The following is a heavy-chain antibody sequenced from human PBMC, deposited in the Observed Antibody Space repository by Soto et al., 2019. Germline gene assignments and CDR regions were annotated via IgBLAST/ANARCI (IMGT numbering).Heavy chain of an antibody. D-gene: IGHD3-3*01. CDR1: GYTFTGYY. CDR2: INPNSGGT. Sequence: ASVKVSCKASGYTFTGYYMHWVRQAPGQRLEWMGWINPNSGGTNYAQKFQGWVTMTRDTSISTAYMELSRLRSDDTAVYYCARGFGDPYYYMDVWGKGTTVTVSS. J-gene: IGHJ6*03. CDR3: ARGFGDPYYYMDV. V-gene: IGHV1-2*04.